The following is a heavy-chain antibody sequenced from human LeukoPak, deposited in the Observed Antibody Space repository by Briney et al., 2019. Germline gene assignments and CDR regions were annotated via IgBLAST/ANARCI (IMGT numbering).Heavy chain of an antibody. Sequence: SETLSLTCTVSGGSISSHYWSWIRQPPGKGLEWIGYIYYSGSTNYNPSLKSRVTISVDTSKSQFSLKLSSVTAADTAVYYCARDPVEGWFDPWGQGTLVTVSS. V-gene: IGHV4-59*11. J-gene: IGHJ5*02. CDR3: ARDPVEGWFDP. D-gene: IGHD4-23*01. CDR2: IYYSGST. CDR1: GGSISSHY.